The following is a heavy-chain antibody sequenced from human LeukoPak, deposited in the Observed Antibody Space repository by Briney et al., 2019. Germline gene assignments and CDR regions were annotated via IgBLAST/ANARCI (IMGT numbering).Heavy chain of an antibody. CDR3: AAALTKYCSGGSCSSRTWFDP. D-gene: IGHD2-15*01. CDR1: GWSFSGYY. Sequence: SETLSLTCAVYGWSFSGYYWSWIRQPPGKGLEWIWEINHSGSTNYNPSLKSRVTISVDTSKHQFSLQLSSVTAADTAVYDCAAALTKYCSGGSCSSRTWFDPWGQGTLVTVSS. J-gene: IGHJ5*02. CDR2: INHSGST. V-gene: IGHV4-34*01.